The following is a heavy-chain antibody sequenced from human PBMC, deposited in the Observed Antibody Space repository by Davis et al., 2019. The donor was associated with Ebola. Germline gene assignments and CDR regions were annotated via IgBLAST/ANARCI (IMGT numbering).Heavy chain of an antibody. Sequence: AASVKVSCKASGYTFRTYGISWVRQAPGQGLEWLGWISAYHGNTNYVEKLQGRVTMTTDTSTSTAYMELRSLRSDDTAVYYCARLGTLVRGVVIYGNYFDYWGQGTLVTVSS. CDR2: ISAYHGNT. V-gene: IGHV1-18*01. D-gene: IGHD3-10*01. J-gene: IGHJ4*02. CDR3: ARLGTLVRGVVIYGNYFDY. CDR1: GYTFRTYG.